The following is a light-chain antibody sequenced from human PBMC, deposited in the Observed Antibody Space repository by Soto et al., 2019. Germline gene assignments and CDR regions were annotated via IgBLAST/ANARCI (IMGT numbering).Light chain of an antibody. V-gene: IGKV3-15*01. CDR3: QQYNNWPWT. CDR1: QSVSDN. Sequence: DIVLTPSPATLSVSPGERATLSCRASQSVSDNLAWYQQKPGQAPRLLIYDASTRATGIPARFGGSGSGTEFTLTISSLQSEDFAVYFCQQYNNWPWTFGQGTKVEIK. CDR2: DAS. J-gene: IGKJ1*01.